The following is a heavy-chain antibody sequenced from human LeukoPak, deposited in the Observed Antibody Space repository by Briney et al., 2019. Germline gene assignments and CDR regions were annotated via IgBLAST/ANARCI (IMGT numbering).Heavy chain of an antibody. CDR3: ARGAVTTYYYYYYMDV. CDR2: ISGYNGNT. Sequence: ASVKVSCKASGYTFTSYDISWVRQAPGQGLEWMGGISGYNGNTNYAQQFRGRVTMTTDTSTSTAYMELKSLRFDDTAVYYCARGAVTTYYYYYYMDVWGKGTTVTVSS. J-gene: IGHJ6*03. D-gene: IGHD4-17*01. V-gene: IGHV1-18*01. CDR1: GYTFTSYD.